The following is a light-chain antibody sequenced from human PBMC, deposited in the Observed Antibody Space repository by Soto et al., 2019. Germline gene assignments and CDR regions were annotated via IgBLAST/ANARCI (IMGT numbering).Light chain of an antibody. CDR3: QQSYSTPTWT. J-gene: IGKJ1*01. Sequence: DDRVTRSPASLSASVGERVTITCRASQSISTYLNWYQQKPGQAPKVLIYAASSLQSGVPSRFSGSGSETDFTLTISSLQPEDSATYYCQQSYSTPTWTFGQGTKVDIK. CDR1: QSISTY. V-gene: IGKV1-39*01. CDR2: AAS.